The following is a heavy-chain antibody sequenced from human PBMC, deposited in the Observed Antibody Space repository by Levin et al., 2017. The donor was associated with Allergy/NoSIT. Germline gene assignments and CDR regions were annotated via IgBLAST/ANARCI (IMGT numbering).Heavy chain of an antibody. CDR3: AREDGSTFDF. CDR2: IYYSGST. J-gene: IGHJ4*02. Sequence: SETLSLTCTVSGGSISGGGYHWTWIRQHPEKGLEWIGYIYYSGSTFYNPSLKSRLMISVDTSRNQFSLNVSSVTAADTAVYYCAREDGSTFDFWGQGALVTVAS. V-gene: IGHV4-31*03. CDR1: GGSISGGGYH. D-gene: IGHD2-2*03.